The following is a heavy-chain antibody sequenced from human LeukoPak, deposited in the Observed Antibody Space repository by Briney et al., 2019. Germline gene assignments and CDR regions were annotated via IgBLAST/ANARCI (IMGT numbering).Heavy chain of an antibody. Sequence: SETLSLTCTVSSGSISGYYWTWIRQPPRKGLEWIGNIFYSGSTNYNPSLKSRVTISLDTSKKQFSLKLTSVTAADTAVYYCARQSYGGAYYFFGYWGQGTLVAVSS. CDR1: SGSISGYY. CDR2: IFYSGST. CDR3: ARQSYGGAYYFFGY. D-gene: IGHD1-26*01. V-gene: IGHV4-59*08. J-gene: IGHJ4*02.